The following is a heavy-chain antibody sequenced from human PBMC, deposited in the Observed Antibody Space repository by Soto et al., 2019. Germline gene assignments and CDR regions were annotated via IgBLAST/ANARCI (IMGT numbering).Heavy chain of an antibody. Sequence: QVQLVESGGGVVQPGRSLRLSCAASGFTFSSFGMHWVRQAPGKGLEWVAVISYDGSKKYYVDSVKGRFTISRDNSKNTLSLEMNSLRAEDTAVYYWAKDFVWSSYRKHFYGLDVWGHGTTVTVSS. CDR2: ISYDGSKK. D-gene: IGHD3-3*01. J-gene: IGHJ6*02. CDR1: GFTFSSFG. V-gene: IGHV3-30*18. CDR3: AKDFVWSSYRKHFYGLDV.